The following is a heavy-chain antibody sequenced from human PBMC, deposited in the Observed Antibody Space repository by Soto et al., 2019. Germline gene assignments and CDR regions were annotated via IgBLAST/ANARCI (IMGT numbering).Heavy chain of an antibody. CDR2: ISSSGSTI. Sequence: GGSLRLSCAASGFTFSSYEMNWVRQAPGKGLEWVSYISSSGSTIYYADSVKGRFTISRDNAENSLYLQMNSLRAEDTAVYYCARDYYDSSGYPYYFDYWGQGTLVTVSS. D-gene: IGHD3-22*01. J-gene: IGHJ4*02. CDR1: GFTFSSYE. V-gene: IGHV3-48*03. CDR3: ARDYYDSSGYPYYFDY.